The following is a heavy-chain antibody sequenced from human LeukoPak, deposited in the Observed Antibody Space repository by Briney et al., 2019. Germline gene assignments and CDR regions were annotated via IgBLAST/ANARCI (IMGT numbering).Heavy chain of an antibody. CDR2: IYYSGST. CDR1: GGSISSGDYY. CDR3: ARARRFAAAGTTAFDI. V-gene: IGHV4-30-4*08. D-gene: IGHD6-13*01. J-gene: IGHJ3*02. Sequence: SQTLSLTCTVSGGSISSGDYYWSWIRQPPGKGLEWIGYIYYSGSTYYNPSLKSRVTISVDTSKNQFSLKLSSVTAADTAVCYCARARRFAAAGTTAFDIWGQGTMVTVSS.